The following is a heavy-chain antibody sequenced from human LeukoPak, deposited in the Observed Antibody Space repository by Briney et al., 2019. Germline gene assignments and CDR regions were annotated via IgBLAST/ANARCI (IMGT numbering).Heavy chain of an antibody. CDR2: INPSGGST. D-gene: IGHD1-26*01. V-gene: IGHV1-46*01. CDR1: GYTFTSYY. Sequence: ASVNVSCKASGYTFTSYYMHWVRQAPGQGLEWMGIINPSGGSTSYAQKFQGGVTMTRDTSTSTVYMELSSLRSEDTAVYYCARDRGVGATSAAYGMDVWGQGTTVTVSS. J-gene: IGHJ6*02. CDR3: ARDRGVGATSAAYGMDV.